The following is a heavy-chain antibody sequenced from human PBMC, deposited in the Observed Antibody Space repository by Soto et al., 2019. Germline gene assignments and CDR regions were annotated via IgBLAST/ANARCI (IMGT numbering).Heavy chain of an antibody. CDR2: IIPVLGPA. V-gene: IGHV1-69*06. CDR3: ASAAKRYFDY. CDR1: GVTVNTFA. Sequence: QVQLVQSGAEVKKPGSSVRVSCRASGVTVNTFAVSWVRQAPGQGLEWMGGIIPVLGPAFYVQKFQGKVTITADKSKSTAFLEVANLISDDTAVYYCASAAKRYFDYWGQGTLVTVSS. J-gene: IGHJ4*02.